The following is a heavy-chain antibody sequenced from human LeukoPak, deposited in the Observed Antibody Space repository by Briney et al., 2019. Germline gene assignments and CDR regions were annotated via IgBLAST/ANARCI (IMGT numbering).Heavy chain of an antibody. J-gene: IGHJ4*02. V-gene: IGHV3-23*01. CDR2: ISGSGGST. CDR3: ARGSLRRSVAATDY. Sequence: GGSLRLSCAASGFTFNSYSMNWVRQAPGKGLEWVSAISGSGGSTYYADSVKGRFTISRDNSKNTLYLQMNSLRAEDTAVYYCARGSLRRSVAATDYWGQGTLVTVSS. D-gene: IGHD2-15*01. CDR1: GFTFNSYS.